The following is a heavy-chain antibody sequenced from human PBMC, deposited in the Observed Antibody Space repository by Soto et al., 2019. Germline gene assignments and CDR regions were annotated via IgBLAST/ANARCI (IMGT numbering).Heavy chain of an antibody. CDR2: ISHSGTT. J-gene: IGHJ6*03. Sequence: QVQLQESGPGLVKPSGTLSLTCAVSGGSISSSNWWSWVRQPPGKGLEWIGEISHSGTTNYNPSLKSRVTISLDKSKNQFSLNLSSVPAAATAVYYCARSVPIAPRNRYSHYYMDVWGKGTTVAVSS. D-gene: IGHD6-6*01. V-gene: IGHV4-4*02. CDR1: GGSISSSNW. CDR3: ARSVPIAPRNRYSHYYMDV.